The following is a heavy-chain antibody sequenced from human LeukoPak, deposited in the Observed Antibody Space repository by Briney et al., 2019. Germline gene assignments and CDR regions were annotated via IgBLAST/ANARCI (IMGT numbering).Heavy chain of an antibody. CDR1: GFTFSSYW. J-gene: IGHJ4*02. CDR2: INGDGSST. CDR3: ARQEQSFRISSYFDY. Sequence: GGSLRLSCAASGFTFSSYWMHWVRQAPGKGLVWVSRINGDGSSTSYADSVKGRFTISRDNAKNTLYLQMNSLRAEDTAVYYCARQEQSFRISSYFDYWGQGTLVTVSS. D-gene: IGHD6-13*01. V-gene: IGHV3-74*01.